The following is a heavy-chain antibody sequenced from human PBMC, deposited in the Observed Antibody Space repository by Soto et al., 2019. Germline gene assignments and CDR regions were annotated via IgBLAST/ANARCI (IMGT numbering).Heavy chain of an antibody. CDR3: ARIGVGIRR. J-gene: IGHJ3*01. CDR1: GDTFSHYV. V-gene: IGHV1-69*18. Sequence: VQMVQSGAEVKEPGSSVKVSCTNSGDTFSHYVMSWVRQAPAQGLEWMGSLAPISGSPNYAERFEGRLTISADAGTSTMYMELRSLKYDDTAVYYCARIGVGIRRWGQGTMVTVSS. CDR2: LAPISGSP. D-gene: IGHD1-26*01.